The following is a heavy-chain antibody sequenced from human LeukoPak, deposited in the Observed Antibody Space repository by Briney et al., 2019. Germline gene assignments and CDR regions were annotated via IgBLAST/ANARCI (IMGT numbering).Heavy chain of an antibody. Sequence: PGGSLRLSCAAPGFTFDEYGMTWVRQAPGQGLEWVSGISRNGGSTGYADSVKGRFTISRDNVKNYVFLQMNSLRAEDTALYYCVRSITMFQHWGQGTLVTVSS. D-gene: IGHD3-10*01. V-gene: IGHV3-20*04. CDR2: ISRNGGST. CDR3: VRSITMFQH. CDR1: GFTFDEYG. J-gene: IGHJ1*01.